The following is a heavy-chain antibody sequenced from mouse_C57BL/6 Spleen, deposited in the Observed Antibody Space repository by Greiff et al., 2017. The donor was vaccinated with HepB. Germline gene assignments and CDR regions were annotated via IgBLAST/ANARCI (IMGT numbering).Heavy chain of an antibody. J-gene: IGHJ4*01. CDR3: ARQDGFYYGIDYYAMDY. CDR2: INPNNGGT. V-gene: IGHV1-26*01. CDR1: GYTFTDYY. Sequence: VQLKESGPELVKPGASVKISCKASGYTFTDYYMNWVKQSHGKSLEWIGDINPNNGGTSYNQKFKGKATLTVDKSSSTAYMELRSLTSEDSAVYYCARQDGFYYGIDYYAMDYWGQGTSVTVSS. D-gene: IGHD2-1*01.